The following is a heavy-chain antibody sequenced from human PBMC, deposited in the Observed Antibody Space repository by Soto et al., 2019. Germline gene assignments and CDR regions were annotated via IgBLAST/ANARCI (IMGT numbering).Heavy chain of an antibody. D-gene: IGHD1-7*01. CDR1: GYTFTSYY. J-gene: IGHJ6*02. V-gene: IGHV1-46*01. CDR3: ARDGWGTTPYYYGMDV. Sequence: QVQLVQSGAEVKKPGASVKVSCKASGYTFTSYYMHWVRQAPGHGLEWMGIINPSGGSTSYAQKFQGRVTMTRDTSTSTVYMELSSLRSEDTAEYYCARDGWGTTPYYYGMDVWGQGTTVTVSS. CDR2: INPSGGST.